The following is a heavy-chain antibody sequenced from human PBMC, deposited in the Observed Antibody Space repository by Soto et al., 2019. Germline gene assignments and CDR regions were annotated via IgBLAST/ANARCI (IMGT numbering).Heavy chain of an antibody. CDR3: ARVYCSSTSCYRSYFDY. V-gene: IGHV3-48*01. CDR1: GFTFSSYS. J-gene: IGHJ4*02. D-gene: IGHD2-2*02. Sequence: GVSLRLSFAASGFTFSSYSMNWVRQAQGKGLEWVSYISSSSSTIYYADSVKGRFTISRDNAKNSLYLQMNSLRAEDTAVYYCARVYCSSTSCYRSYFDYWGQGTLVPVSS. CDR2: ISSSSSTI.